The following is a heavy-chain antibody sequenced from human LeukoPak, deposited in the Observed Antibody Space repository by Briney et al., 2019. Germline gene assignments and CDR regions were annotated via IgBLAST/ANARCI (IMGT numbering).Heavy chain of an antibody. J-gene: IGHJ4*02. CDR3: TRDLGSYY. CDR2: IRSKAYGGTT. V-gene: IGHV3-49*03. CDR1: GFTFSSYA. Sequence: GGSLRLSCAASGFTFSSYAMSWFRQAPGKGLEWVGFIRSKAYGGTTEYAASVKGRFTISRDDSKSIAYLQMNSLKTEDTAVYYCTRDLGSYYSGQGTLVTVSS. D-gene: IGHD7-27*01.